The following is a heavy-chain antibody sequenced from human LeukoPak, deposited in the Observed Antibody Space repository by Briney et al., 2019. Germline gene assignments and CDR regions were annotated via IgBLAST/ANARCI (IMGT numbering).Heavy chain of an antibody. V-gene: IGHV3-23*01. J-gene: IGHJ6*02. CDR3: AKSYSYYYYGMDV. CDR2: ISGSGGST. Sequence: GGSLRLACAASGITFSSYAMSWVRQAPGKGLEWVSAISGSGGSTYYADSVKGRFTISRDNSKNTLYLQMNSLRAEDTAVYYCAKSYSYYYYGMDVWGQGTTVTVSS. CDR1: GITFSSYA.